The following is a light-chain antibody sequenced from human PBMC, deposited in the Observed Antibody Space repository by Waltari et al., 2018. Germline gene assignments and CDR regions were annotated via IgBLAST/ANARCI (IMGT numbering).Light chain of an antibody. CDR1: SSNTGSNS. V-gene: IGLV1-47*01. CDR3: ATWDDRLSDYV. CDR2: RNN. Sequence: QSVLTQPPSASGTPGPRVIISCSGSSSNTGSNSVDWYQQPLGTAPQLLILRNNQRPSGVPDRFSGSKSGTSSSLAISGLRSEDEADYYCATWDDRLSDYVFGTGTKVTAL. J-gene: IGLJ1*01.